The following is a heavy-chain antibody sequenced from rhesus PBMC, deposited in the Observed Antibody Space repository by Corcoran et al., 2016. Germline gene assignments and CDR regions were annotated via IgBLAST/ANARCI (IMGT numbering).Heavy chain of an antibody. V-gene: IGHV3-8*01. J-gene: IGHJ4*01. D-gene: IGHD5-24*01. CDR1: GFTFGSYY. CDR2: INSGGRST. CDR3: ARAWGRYSNYFDY. Sequence: EVQLVESGGGLVQPGGSLRLSCTGSGFTFGSYYMYWVRQAPGKGREWVSAINSGGRSTWSTDSVKGRFTISKENAKNTLYFQMDSLRAEDTAVYYCARAWGRYSNYFDYWGQGVLVTVSS.